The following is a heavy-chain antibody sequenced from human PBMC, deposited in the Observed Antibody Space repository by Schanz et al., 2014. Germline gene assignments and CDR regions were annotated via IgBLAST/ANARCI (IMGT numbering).Heavy chain of an antibody. CDR3: ARVTTSPYSGSYYFDY. Sequence: EVQLVESGGGLVQPGGSLRLSCAASGFTVSNNYMSWVRQAPGKGLECVSIIYSDGSTYYVDSVKGRFIISRDNSKNTVYLQMNSLRAEDTAVYFCARVTTSPYSGSYYFDYWGQGTLVTVSS. D-gene: IGHD1-26*01. CDR2: IYSDGST. V-gene: IGHV3-66*01. CDR1: GFTVSNNY. J-gene: IGHJ4*02.